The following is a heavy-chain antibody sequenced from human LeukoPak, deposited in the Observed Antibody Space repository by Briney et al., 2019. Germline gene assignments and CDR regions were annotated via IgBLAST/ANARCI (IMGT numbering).Heavy chain of an antibody. CDR2: INPNSGGT. D-gene: IGHD2-2*01. CDR3: ARDQRGYCSSTSCYGFGY. CDR1: GYTFTGYY. V-gene: IGHV1-2*02. Sequence: ASVKVSCKASGYTFTGYYMHWVRQAPGQGLEWMGWINPNSGGTNYAQKFQGRVTMTRDTSISTAYMEPSRLRSDDTAVYYCARDQRGYCSSTSCYGFGYWGQGTLVTVSS. J-gene: IGHJ4*02.